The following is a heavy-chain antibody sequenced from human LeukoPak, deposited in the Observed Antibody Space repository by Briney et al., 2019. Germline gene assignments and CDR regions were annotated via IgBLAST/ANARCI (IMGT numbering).Heavy chain of an antibody. J-gene: IGHJ5*02. CDR2: IYPGDSDT. V-gene: IGHV5-51*01. D-gene: IGHD3-10*01. CDR3: ARHVGLVRGVIMYGPANNWFDL. CDR1: GYSFTSYW. Sequence: GESLKISCKGSGYSFTSYWIGWVRQMPGKGLEWMGIIYPGDSDTRYSPSFQGQVTISADKSISTAYLQWSSLKASDTAMYYCARHVGLVRGVIMYGPANNWFDLWGQGTLVTVSS.